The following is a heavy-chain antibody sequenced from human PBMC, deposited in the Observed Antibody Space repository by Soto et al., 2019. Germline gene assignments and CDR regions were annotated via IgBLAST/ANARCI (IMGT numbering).Heavy chain of an antibody. D-gene: IGHD3-22*01. CDR1: GFTFSSYG. CDR3: ARDRGYYDSSGYPDY. V-gene: IGHV3-33*01. CDR2: IWYDGSNK. J-gene: IGHJ4*02. Sequence: GGSLRLSCAASGFTFSSYGMHWVRHAPGKGLEWVAVIWYDGSNKYYADSVKGRFTISRDNSKNTLYLQMNSLRAEDTAVYYCARDRGYYDSSGYPDYWGQGTLVTVSS.